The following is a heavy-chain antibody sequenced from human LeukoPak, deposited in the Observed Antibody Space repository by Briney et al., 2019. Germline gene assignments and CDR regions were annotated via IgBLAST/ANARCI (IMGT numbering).Heavy chain of an antibody. D-gene: IGHD1-26*01. V-gene: IGHV4-39*01. CDR2: IYYSGST. CDR1: GGSISSYY. Sequence: PSETLSLTCTVSGGSISSYYWGWIRQPPGKGLEWIGSIYYSGSTYYNPSLKSRVTISVDTSKNQFSLKLSSVTAADTAVYYCARQWGYEYSGSYSFDYWGQGTLVTVSS. J-gene: IGHJ4*02. CDR3: ARQWGYEYSGSYSFDY.